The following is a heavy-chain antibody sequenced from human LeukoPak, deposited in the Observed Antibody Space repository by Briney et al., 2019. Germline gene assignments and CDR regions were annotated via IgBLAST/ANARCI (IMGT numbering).Heavy chain of an antibody. V-gene: IGHV3-30*04. J-gene: IGHJ4*02. Sequence: PGGSLRLSCSASGFTFSSYAMHWVRQAPGKGLEWVALISYDGSNKYYADSVKGRFTISRDNSKNTLYLQMNSLRAEDTAVYYCAKGLAYFDYWGQGTLVTVSS. CDR1: GFTFSSYA. CDR3: AKGLAYFDY. D-gene: IGHD6-19*01. CDR2: ISYDGSNK.